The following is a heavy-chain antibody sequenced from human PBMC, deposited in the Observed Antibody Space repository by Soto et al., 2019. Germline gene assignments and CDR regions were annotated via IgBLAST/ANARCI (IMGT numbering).Heavy chain of an antibody. D-gene: IGHD3-22*01. Sequence: QVYLVQSGAEVKKPGSSAKVSCKALRGTFTNYAFSWVRQAPGQGLEWMGGIMHFFGSGNYAQKFQGRINITADESTSSVYLELTSLSSEDTAVYYCARDRAGYYSHFVYWGQGTLVTVSS. J-gene: IGHJ4*02. CDR3: ARDRAGYYSHFVY. CDR1: RGTFTNYA. CDR2: IMHFFGSG. V-gene: IGHV1-69*01.